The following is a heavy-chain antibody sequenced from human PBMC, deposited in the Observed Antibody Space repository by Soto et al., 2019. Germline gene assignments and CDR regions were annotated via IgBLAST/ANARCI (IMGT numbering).Heavy chain of an antibody. D-gene: IGHD2-8*01. Sequence: VQLQESGPGLVKPSQTLSLTCTVSGDSITSGDYYWSWIRQPPGKGLEWIGYIYYSGNTNYNSSLKGRVIMAVDASKNQFSLKLTSVTAADTAVYYCASFVGLLWGGVSPAESWGSYYFDNWGQGTLVTVSS. J-gene: IGHJ4*02. CDR2: IYYSGNT. V-gene: IGHV4-30-4*01. CDR1: GDSITSGDYY. CDR3: ASFVGLLWGGVSPAESWGSYYFDN.